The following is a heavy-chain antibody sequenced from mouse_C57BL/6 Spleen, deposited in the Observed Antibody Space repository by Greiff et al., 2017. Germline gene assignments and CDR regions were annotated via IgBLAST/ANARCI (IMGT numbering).Heavy chain of an antibody. CDR1: GYTFTSYW. J-gene: IGHJ4*01. CDR3: ARGVGRYAMDY. Sequence: QVQLQQPGTELVKPGASVKLSCKASGYTFTSYWMPWVKQRPGQGLEWIGNINPSNGGTNYHEKFKRKAPPTVDKSSSTAYMQLSSLTSEDSAVYYCARGVGRYAMDYGGQGTSVTVSS. D-gene: IGHD4-1*01. V-gene: IGHV1-53*01. CDR2: INPSNGGT.